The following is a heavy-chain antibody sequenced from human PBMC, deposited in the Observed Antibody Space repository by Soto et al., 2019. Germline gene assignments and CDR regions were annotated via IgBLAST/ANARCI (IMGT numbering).Heavy chain of an antibody. CDR3: AKGFPRGSGRYDRFDP. D-gene: IGHD3-16*01. Sequence: GGSLRLSCAASGFTFSLYGIHWVRRAPGRGPEWLAVISHDGTTKYYADSVKGRFTVSRENSENTAFLQMNSLGGEDTAVYYCAKGFPRGSGRYDRFDPWGGGTQVTVPS. J-gene: IGHJ5*02. V-gene: IGHV3-30*18. CDR2: ISHDGTTK. CDR1: GFTFSLYG.